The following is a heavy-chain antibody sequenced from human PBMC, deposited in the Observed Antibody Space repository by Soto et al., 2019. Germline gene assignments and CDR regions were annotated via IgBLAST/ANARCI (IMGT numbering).Heavy chain of an antibody. CDR2: INAGNGNT. D-gene: IGHD2-15*01. CDR3: ARDILFDY. V-gene: IGHV1-3*01. J-gene: IGHJ4*02. CDR1: EYTFTNYA. Sequence: ASVKVSCKASEYTFTNYALHWVRQAPGQRLEWMGWINAGNGNTKYSQKFQGRVTITRDTSASTAYMELSSLRPEDTAVYYCARDILFDYWGQGTLVTVSS.